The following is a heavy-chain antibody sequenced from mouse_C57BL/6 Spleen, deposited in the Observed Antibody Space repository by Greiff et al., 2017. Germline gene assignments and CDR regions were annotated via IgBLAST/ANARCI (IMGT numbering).Heavy chain of an antibody. J-gene: IGHJ4*01. D-gene: IGHD3-2*02. Sequence: QVQLQQPGAELVKPGASVKLSCKASGYTFTSYWMHWVKQRPGQGLEWIGMIHPNSGSTNYNEKFKSKATLTVDKSSSTAYMRLSSLTSEDSAVYYCARSGYRAMDYWGQGTSVTVSS. V-gene: IGHV1-64*01. CDR2: IHPNSGST. CDR3: ARSGYRAMDY. CDR1: GYTFTSYW.